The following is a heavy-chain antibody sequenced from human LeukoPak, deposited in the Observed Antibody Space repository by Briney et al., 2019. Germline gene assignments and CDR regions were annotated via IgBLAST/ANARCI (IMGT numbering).Heavy chain of an antibody. V-gene: IGHV3-20*04. D-gene: IGHD5-12*01. Sequence: PGGSLRLSCAASGFTFDDYGMSWVRQAPGKGLEWVSGINWNDGHTGYADSVKGRFTISRDNAKNSLYLQMNSLRAEDTALYYCARAYSGYENYYYYYYMDVWGKGTTVTVSS. CDR2: INWNDGHT. CDR1: GFTFDDYG. CDR3: ARAYSGYENYYYYYYMDV. J-gene: IGHJ6*03.